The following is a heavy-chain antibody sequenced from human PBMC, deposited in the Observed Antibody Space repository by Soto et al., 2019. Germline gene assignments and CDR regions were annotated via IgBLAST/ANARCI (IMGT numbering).Heavy chain of an antibody. CDR1: GGSISSSSYF. J-gene: IGHJ5*02. D-gene: IGHD2-21*02. Sequence: QLQLQESGPGLVKPSETLSLTCSVSGGSISSSSYFWGWIRQPPGKGLEWIGSIYYSGSTYYNPSLKXRXPXSXYTSKNQFSLTLSSVTAADTAVYYCARHPSDFWFDPWGQGTLVTVSS. CDR3: ARHPSDFWFDP. V-gene: IGHV4-39*01. CDR2: IYYSGST.